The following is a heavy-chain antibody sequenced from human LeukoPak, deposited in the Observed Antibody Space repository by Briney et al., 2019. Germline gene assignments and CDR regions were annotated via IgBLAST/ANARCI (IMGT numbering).Heavy chain of an antibody. CDR1: GFTFSNYA. J-gene: IGHJ4*02. V-gene: IGHV3-23*01. CDR3: AKDEEVSPCFFDY. Sequence: GGSLRLSCAASGFTFSNYAMNWVRQAPGKGLEWVSAISGSGGTTYYADSVKGRFTISRDNSKNTLYLQMNTLRAEDTAIYYCAKDEEVSPCFFDYWGQGTLVTVSS. CDR2: ISGSGGTT.